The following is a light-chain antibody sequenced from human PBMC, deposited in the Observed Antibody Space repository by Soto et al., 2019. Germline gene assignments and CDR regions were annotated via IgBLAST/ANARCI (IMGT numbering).Light chain of an antibody. CDR1: QSVTSY. J-gene: IGKJ1*01. CDR3: QRYDSSRT. Sequence: EIVLTQSPGTLSLSPGERATLSCRASQSVTSYLAWYQQRPGQAPRLLINDASRRATGIPDRFSGSGSGADFTLTISSLEPEDFAVYYCQRYDSSRTFGQGTKVDIK. V-gene: IGKV3-20*01. CDR2: DAS.